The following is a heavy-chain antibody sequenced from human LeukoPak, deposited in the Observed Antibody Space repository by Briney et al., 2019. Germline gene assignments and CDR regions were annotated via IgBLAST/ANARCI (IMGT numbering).Heavy chain of an antibody. D-gene: IGHD2-2*01. CDR1: EFTFSSYA. CDR2: ISSSGGST. V-gene: IGHV3-23*01. Sequence: PGGSLRLSCAASEFTFSSYAMSWVRQAPGKGLEWVSAISSSGGSTYYADPVKGRFTIPRDDSKNTLYLQMNSLRAEDTAVYYCAKVVAAATYYYGMDVWGQGTPVTVSS. CDR3: AKVVAAATYYYGMDV. J-gene: IGHJ6*02.